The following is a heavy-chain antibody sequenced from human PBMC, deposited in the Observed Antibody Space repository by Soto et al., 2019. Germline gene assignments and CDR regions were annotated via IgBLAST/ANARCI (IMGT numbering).Heavy chain of an antibody. V-gene: IGHV3-21*01. D-gene: IGHD2-8*01. J-gene: IGHJ3*02. Sequence: GSLRLSCAASGFTFSNACINWVRQAPGKGLELVSSISSSSSYIYYADSVKGRFTISRDNAKNSLYLQMNSLRAEDTAVYYCARDPWDIVLHDAFDIWGQGTMVTVSS. CDR1: GFTFSNAC. CDR3: ARDPWDIVLHDAFDI. CDR2: ISSSSSYI.